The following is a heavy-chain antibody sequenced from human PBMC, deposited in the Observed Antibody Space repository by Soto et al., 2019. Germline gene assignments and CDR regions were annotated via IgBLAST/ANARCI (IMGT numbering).Heavy chain of an antibody. J-gene: IGHJ4*02. D-gene: IGHD2-15*01. Sequence: QVQLVESGGGLVKPGGSLRLSCVASGFTFSDYFMSWIRQAPGKGLEWLGYISSSGETIYYADSVKGRFTISRDNAKNSLYVQMNSLRDEDTAVYYCARRAVAVVYFDYWGQGTPVTVSS. CDR2: ISSSGETI. CDR3: ARRAVAVVYFDY. CDR1: GFTFSDYF. V-gene: IGHV3-11*01.